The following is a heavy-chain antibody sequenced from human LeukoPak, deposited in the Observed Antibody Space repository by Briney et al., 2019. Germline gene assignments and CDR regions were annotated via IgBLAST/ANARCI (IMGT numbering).Heavy chain of an antibody. V-gene: IGHV3-9*01. CDR1: GFSFDDYA. D-gene: IGHD3-22*01. CDR2: ISWNSGSI. Sequence: PGGSLRLSCSASGFSFDDYAMHWLRQAPGEGLEWVSSISWNSGSIAYADSVKGRFTISRDNAKTSLYLQMNSLRAEDTAFYYCAKVASYYDSDTWGRGQDYFDYWGQGTLVTVSS. J-gene: IGHJ4*02. CDR3: AKVASYYDSDTWGRGQDYFDY.